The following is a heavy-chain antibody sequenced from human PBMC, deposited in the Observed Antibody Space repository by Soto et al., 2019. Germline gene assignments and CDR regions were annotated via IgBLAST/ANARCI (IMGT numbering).Heavy chain of an antibody. Sequence: VQLLESGGGLVQPGGSLRLSCAASGFTFSSYAMSWVRQAPGKGLEWVSAISGSGGSTYYADSVKGRFTISRDNSKKTLYLQMNSLRAEDTAVYYCAKDEGDFGVVTLSDYWGQGTLVTVSS. CDR1: GFTFSSYA. D-gene: IGHD3-3*01. CDR2: ISGSGGST. V-gene: IGHV3-23*01. CDR3: AKDEGDFGVVTLSDY. J-gene: IGHJ4*02.